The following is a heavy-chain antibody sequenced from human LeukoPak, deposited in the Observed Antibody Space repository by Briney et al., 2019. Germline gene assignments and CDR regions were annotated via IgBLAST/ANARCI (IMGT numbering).Heavy chain of an antibody. D-gene: IGHD3-9*01. CDR3: ARDRLLRYRGGFDP. CDR1: GYTFTSYG. CDR2: ISAYNGNT. J-gene: IGHJ5*02. V-gene: IGHV1-18*01. Sequence: GASVKVSCKASGYTFTSYGISWLRQAPGQGLEWMGWISAYNGNTNYAQKLQGRVTMTTDTSTSTAYMELRSLRSDDTAVYYCARDRLLRYRGGFDPWGQGTLVTVSS.